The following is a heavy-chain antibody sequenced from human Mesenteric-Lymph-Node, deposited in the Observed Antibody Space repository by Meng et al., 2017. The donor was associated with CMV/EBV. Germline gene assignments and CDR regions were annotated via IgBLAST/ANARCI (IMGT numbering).Heavy chain of an antibody. Sequence: GGSLRLSCAASGFTFSDHYMDWVRQAPGKGLEWVGRIRNKANSYTTEYAASVKGRFTISRDDSKNSLYLQMNSLKTEDTAVYYCARDLPADWGQGTLVTVSS. D-gene: IGHD2-2*01. CDR1: GFTFSDHY. J-gene: IGHJ4*02. V-gene: IGHV3-72*01. CDR2: IRNKANSYTT. CDR3: ARDLPAD.